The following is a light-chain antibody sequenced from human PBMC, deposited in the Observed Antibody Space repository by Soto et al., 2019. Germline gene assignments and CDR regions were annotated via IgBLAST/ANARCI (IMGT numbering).Light chain of an antibody. CDR3: QQSNSLPPT. V-gene: IGKV1-39*01. CDR1: QSISSN. CDR2: TAA. J-gene: IGKJ1*01. Sequence: DIQMTQSPSSLSASVGDRVTITCRASQSISSNLNWYQQKPGKAPKLLIYTAASLQSGVPSRFSGSGSGTDFTLTTASLQLEDFPTYYCQQSNSLPPTFGQGTKVEIK.